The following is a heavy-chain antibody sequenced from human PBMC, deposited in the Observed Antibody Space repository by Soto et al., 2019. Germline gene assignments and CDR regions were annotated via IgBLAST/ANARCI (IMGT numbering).Heavy chain of an antibody. D-gene: IGHD3-16*01. V-gene: IGHV3-7*01. CDR1: GSTLSNYW. CDR2: IKQDGSET. CDR3: VRACNRAACPYYFDF. Sequence: GGSMKLSCAASGSTLSNYWMSWVRQAPGKGLEWVANIKQDGSETFHVDSVKGRFTISRDNAKNSLFLQMNSLRVEDTAVYYCVRACNRAACPYYFDFWGQAILVTVSS. J-gene: IGHJ4*02.